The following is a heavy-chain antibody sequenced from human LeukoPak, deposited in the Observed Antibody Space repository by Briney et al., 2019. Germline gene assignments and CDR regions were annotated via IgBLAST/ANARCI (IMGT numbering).Heavy chain of an antibody. Sequence: GGSLRLSCAASGFTFSTYAMTWVRQAPGKGLEWVSSMSSGGTYLYYADSVRGRFTISRDNTKSSLYLQMNSLGAEDTAMYYCAKLLGTATTYDSWGQGTRVTVSS. CDR1: GFTFSTYA. D-gene: IGHD5-24*01. CDR3: AKLLGTATTYDS. CDR2: MSSGGTYL. J-gene: IGHJ4*02. V-gene: IGHV3-21*01.